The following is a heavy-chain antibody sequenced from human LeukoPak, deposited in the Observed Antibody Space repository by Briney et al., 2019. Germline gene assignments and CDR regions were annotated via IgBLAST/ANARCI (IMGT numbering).Heavy chain of an antibody. V-gene: IGHV1-18*01. CDR3: ARDGGRTRFGELSRFDY. CDR2: ISAYNGNT. CDR1: GYTFTSYG. J-gene: IGHJ4*02. D-gene: IGHD3-10*01. Sequence: ASVKVSCKASGYTFTSYGISWVRQAPGQGLEWMGWISAYNGNTNYAQKLQGRVTMTTDTSTSTAYMELRSLRSDDTAVYYCARDGGRTRFGELSRFDYWGQGTLVTVSS.